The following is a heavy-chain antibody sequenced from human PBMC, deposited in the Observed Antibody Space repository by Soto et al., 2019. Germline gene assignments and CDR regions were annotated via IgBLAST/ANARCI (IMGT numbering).Heavy chain of an antibody. Sequence: QVQLVQSGAEVKKPGASVKVSCKASGYSFTSHGISWVRQAPGQGLEWMAWISASNGDTNYAQKFQGRVTVTTDTSTSTGYMELRSLRSEDTAVYYCARMVRGSNIDYYHYMDVWDKGTTVTVSS. D-gene: IGHD3-10*01. CDR3: ARMVRGSNIDYYHYMDV. J-gene: IGHJ6*03. V-gene: IGHV1-18*01. CDR2: ISASNGDT. CDR1: GYSFTSHG.